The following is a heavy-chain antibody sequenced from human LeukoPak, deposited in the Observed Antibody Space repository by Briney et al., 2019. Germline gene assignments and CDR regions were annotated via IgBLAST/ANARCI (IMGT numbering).Heavy chain of an antibody. V-gene: IGHV3-30*14. CDR1: GFTFSSYA. J-gene: IGHJ4*02. CDR3: ARGWYCCSTSCKGHFDY. Sequence: PGGSLRLSCAAAGFTFSSYAMHWVRQAPGKGLEWVAVISYDGSNKYYADSVKGRFTISRDNSKNTLYLQMNSLRAEDTAVYYCARGWYCCSTSCKGHFDYWGQGTLVTVSS. D-gene: IGHD2-2*01. CDR2: ISYDGSNK.